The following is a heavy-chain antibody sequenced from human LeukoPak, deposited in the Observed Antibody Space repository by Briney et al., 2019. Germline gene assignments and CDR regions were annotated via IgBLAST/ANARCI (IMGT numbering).Heavy chain of an antibody. J-gene: IGHJ4*02. D-gene: IGHD3-22*01. Sequence: SETLSLTCDVSGYSINTSYYWGWIRQPPGKGLEWIGAIYHSGSTYYKPSLQRRVTISVDTSKNQFSLRLNSVTAADTAMYYCARVTYYYDSSAYYPPGYFDYWGQGALVTVSS. CDR3: ARVTYYYDSSAYYPPGYFDY. CDR1: GYSINTSYY. V-gene: IGHV4-38-2*01. CDR2: IYHSGST.